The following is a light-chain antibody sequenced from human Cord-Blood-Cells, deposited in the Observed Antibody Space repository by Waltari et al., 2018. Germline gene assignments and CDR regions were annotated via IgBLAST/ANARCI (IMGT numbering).Light chain of an antibody. CDR3: LQDYNYPPT. V-gene: IGKV1-6*01. Sequence: ALQMTQSPASLSTSVRARVTITCRASQGIRNDLGWYQQKPGKAPKLLIYAASSLQSGVPSRFSGSGSGTDFTLTISSMQPEDFATYYCLQDYNYPPTFGQGTRLEIK. CDR1: QGIRND. CDR2: AAS. J-gene: IGKJ5*01.